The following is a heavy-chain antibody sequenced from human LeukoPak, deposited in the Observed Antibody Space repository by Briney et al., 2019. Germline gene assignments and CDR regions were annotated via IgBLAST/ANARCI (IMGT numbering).Heavy chain of an antibody. D-gene: IGHD5-24*01. CDR1: GFTFSSYA. Sequence: PGGSLRLSCSGSGFTFSSYAMHWVRQAPGKGLQYVSAISSDGGSTYYADSVKGRFTISRDNSKNTLYLQMSSLRAEDTAVYYCVKDWVAAIVAPRHSDYWGQGTLVTVSS. V-gene: IGHV3-64D*09. CDR3: VKDWVAAIVAPRHSDY. CDR2: ISSDGGST. J-gene: IGHJ4*02.